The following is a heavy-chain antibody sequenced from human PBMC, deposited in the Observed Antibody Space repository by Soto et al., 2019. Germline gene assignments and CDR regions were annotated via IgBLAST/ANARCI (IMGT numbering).Heavy chain of an antibody. V-gene: IGHV1-2*04. CDR3: ARGHSTDCSNGVCSFFYNHEMDV. CDR1: GYSFTDYH. CDR2: INPKSGGT. D-gene: IGHD2-8*01. J-gene: IGHJ6*02. Sequence: ASVKVSFKASGYSFTDYHIHWLRQAPGQGLEWLGRINPKSGGTSTAQKFQGWVTMTRDRSISTVYMELTRLRSDDTDVYFCARGHSTDCSNGVCSFFYNHEMDVWGQGTTVTVSS.